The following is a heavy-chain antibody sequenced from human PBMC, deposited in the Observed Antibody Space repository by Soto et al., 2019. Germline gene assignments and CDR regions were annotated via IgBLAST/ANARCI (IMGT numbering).Heavy chain of an antibody. CDR2: IYPGDSDT. J-gene: IGHJ4*02. V-gene: IGHV5-51*01. D-gene: IGHD5-12*01. Sequence: GESLKISCKGSGYSFTSYWIGWVRQMPGKGLEWMGIIYPGDSDTRYSPSFQGQVTISADKSISTAYLQWSSLKASDTAMYYCARAPGRDGYKEPIDYWGQGTLVTVAS. CDR3: ARAPGRDGYKEPIDY. CDR1: GYSFTSYW.